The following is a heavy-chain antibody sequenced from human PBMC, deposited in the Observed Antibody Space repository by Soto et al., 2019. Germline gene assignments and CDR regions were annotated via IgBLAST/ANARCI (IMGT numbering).Heavy chain of an antibody. CDR3: TRGCCGSGSYSLGAFDI. V-gene: IGHV3-49*03. J-gene: IGHJ3*02. Sequence: GGSLRLSCTASGFTFGDYAMSWFRQAPGKGLEWVGFIRSKAYGGTTEYAASVKGRFTISRDDSKSIAYLQMNSLKTEDTAVYYCTRGCCGSGSYSLGAFDIWGQGTMVTVSS. CDR1: GFTFGDYA. CDR2: IRSKAYGGTT. D-gene: IGHD3-10*01.